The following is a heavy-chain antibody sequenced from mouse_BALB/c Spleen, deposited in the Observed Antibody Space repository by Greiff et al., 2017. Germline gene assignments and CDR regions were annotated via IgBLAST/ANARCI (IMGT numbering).Heavy chain of an antibody. Sequence: EVKLMESGGGLVKPGGSLKLSCAASGFTFSDYYMYWVRQTPEKRLEWVATISDGGSYTYYPDSVKGRFTISRDNAKNNLYLQMSSLKSEDTAMYYCARDNYDYDGGLWGQGTLVTVSA. J-gene: IGHJ3*01. CDR3: ARDNYDYDGGL. V-gene: IGHV5-4*02. D-gene: IGHD2-4*01. CDR1: GFTFSDYY. CDR2: ISDGGSYT.